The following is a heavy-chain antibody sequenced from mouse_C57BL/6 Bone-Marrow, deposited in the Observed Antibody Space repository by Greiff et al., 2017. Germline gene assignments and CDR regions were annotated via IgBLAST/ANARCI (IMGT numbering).Heavy chain of an antibody. D-gene: IGHD3-3*01. J-gene: IGHJ2*01. CDR2: IDPENGDT. CDR3: TTGCDGDPFDD. V-gene: IGHV14-4*01. CDR1: GFNIKDDY. Sequence: VQLQQSGAELVRPGASVKLSCTASGFNIKDDYMHWVKQRPEQGLEWIGWIDPENGDTEYASKFKGKATITVDKSSNTAYLQLSSLTSEDTAVYYCTTGCDGDPFDDWGQGTTLTVSS.